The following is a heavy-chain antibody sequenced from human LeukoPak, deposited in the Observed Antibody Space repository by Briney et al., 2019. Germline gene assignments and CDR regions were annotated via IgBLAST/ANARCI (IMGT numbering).Heavy chain of an antibody. CDR1: GYSISSGYY. Sequence: KPSDSLSLTCAVSGYSISSGYYWGWIRQPPGKGLEWIGRIAHSGSTYYNPSLKSRVTILVDTSKNQFSLKLNSVTAADTAVYYCARDTYCTSGVCYLDYWGQGALVTVSS. D-gene: IGHD2-8*01. CDR3: ARDTYCTSGVCYLDY. CDR2: IAHSGST. J-gene: IGHJ4*02. V-gene: IGHV4-38-2*02.